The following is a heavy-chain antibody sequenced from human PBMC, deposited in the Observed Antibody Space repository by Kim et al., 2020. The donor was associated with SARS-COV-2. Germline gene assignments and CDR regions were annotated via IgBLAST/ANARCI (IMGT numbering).Heavy chain of an antibody. CDR2: ILKDGGTT. J-gene: IGHJ4*02. V-gene: IGHV3-33*05. Sequence: GGSLRLSCAASGFTFSASGMHWVRQAPGKGLEWVAFILKDGGTTYYADSVKGRFTISRDNSKNTLYLQMNSLRAEDTAVYYCARDLSKTKYFDYWGQGTLVTVSS. CDR3: ARDLSKTKYFDY. CDR1: GFTFSASG.